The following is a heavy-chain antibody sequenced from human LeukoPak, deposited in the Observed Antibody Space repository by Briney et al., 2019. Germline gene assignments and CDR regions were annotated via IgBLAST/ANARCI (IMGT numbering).Heavy chain of an antibody. CDR2: ISGSGGST. Sequence: EGSLRLSCAASGFTFSSYAMSWVRQAPGKGLEWVSAISGSGGSTYYADSVKGRFTISRDNSKNTLYLQMNSLRAEDTAVYYCARPGLRYFDWLFQNWFDPWGQGTLVTVSS. CDR1: GFTFSSYA. J-gene: IGHJ5*02. CDR3: ARPGLRYFDWLFQNWFDP. V-gene: IGHV3-23*01. D-gene: IGHD3-9*01.